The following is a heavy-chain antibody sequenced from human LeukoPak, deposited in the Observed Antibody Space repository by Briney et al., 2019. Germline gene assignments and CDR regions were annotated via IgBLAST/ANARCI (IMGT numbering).Heavy chain of an antibody. V-gene: IGHV3-30*03. Sequence: GGSLRLSCAASGFTFSSYGMHWVRQAPGKGLEWVAVISYDGSNKYYADSVKGRFTISRDNAKNSLYLQMNSLRAEDTAVYYCARDPLPFSQGYMDVWGKGTTVTVSS. CDR3: ARDPLPFSQGYMDV. CDR1: GFTFSSYG. D-gene: IGHD3-3*02. J-gene: IGHJ6*03. CDR2: ISYDGSNK.